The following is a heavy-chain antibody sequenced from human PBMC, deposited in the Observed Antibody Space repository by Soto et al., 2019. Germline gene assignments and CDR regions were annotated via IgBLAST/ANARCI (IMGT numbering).Heavy chain of an antibody. CDR2: IIPIFGTA. J-gene: IGHJ2*01. V-gene: IGHV1-69*12. CDR3: ARATVIGPRYFDL. CDR1: GGTFSSYA. D-gene: IGHD4-17*01. Sequence: QVQLVQSGAEVKKPGSSVKVSCKASGGTFSSYAISWVRQAPGQGLEWMGGIIPIFGTANYAQKFQGRVTITADESTSRAYMELRSMSFEDAAVYYCARATVIGPRYFDLGGRGTLVTVSS.